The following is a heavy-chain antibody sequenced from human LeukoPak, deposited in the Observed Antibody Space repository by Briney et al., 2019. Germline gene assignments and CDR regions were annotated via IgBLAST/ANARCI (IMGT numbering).Heavy chain of an antibody. CDR1: GFTFSSYW. Sequence: GGSLRLSCAASGFTFSSYWMSWVRQAPGKGLEWVANIKQDGSEKYYVDSVKGRFTISRDNAKNSLYLQMNSLRAEDTAVYYCAREGQQLVPGFDYWGQGTLVTVSS. CDR3: AREGQQLVPGFDY. D-gene: IGHD6-13*01. CDR2: IKQDGSEK. J-gene: IGHJ4*02. V-gene: IGHV3-7*01.